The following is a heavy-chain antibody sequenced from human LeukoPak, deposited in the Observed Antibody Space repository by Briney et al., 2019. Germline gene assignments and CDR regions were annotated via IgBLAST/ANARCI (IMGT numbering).Heavy chain of an antibody. Sequence: PGGSLRLSCAASGFTFSSYAMHWVRQAPGKGLEWVAVISYDGSNKYYADSVKGRFTISRDNSKSTLYLQMNSLRAEDTAVYYCARDRAAPEDYSSSSGLDYWGQGTLVTVSS. CDR3: ARDRAAPEDYSSSSGLDY. V-gene: IGHV3-30-3*01. D-gene: IGHD6-6*01. CDR2: ISYDGSNK. CDR1: GFTFSSYA. J-gene: IGHJ4*02.